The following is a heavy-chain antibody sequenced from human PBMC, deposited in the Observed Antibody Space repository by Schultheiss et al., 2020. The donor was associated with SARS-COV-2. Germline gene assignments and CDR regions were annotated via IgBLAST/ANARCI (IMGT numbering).Heavy chain of an antibody. CDR1: GGSISSYY. CDR3: ARHVSLRDAAHYYYGMDV. CDR2: INHSGST. J-gene: IGHJ6*02. Sequence: SETLSLTCTVSGGSISSYYWSWIRQPPGKGLEWIGEINHSGSTNYNPSLKSRVTISVDTSKNQFSLKLSSVTAADTAVYYCARHVSLRDAAHYYYGMDVWGQGTTVTVSS. V-gene: IGHV4-34*01. D-gene: IGHD2-15*01.